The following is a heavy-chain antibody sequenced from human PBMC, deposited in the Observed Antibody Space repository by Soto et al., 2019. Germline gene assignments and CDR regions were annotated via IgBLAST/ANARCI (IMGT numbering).Heavy chain of an antibody. V-gene: IGHV3-9*01. J-gene: IGHJ6*02. D-gene: IGHD4-17*01. CDR3: ARTTVTTGFYYGMDL. CDR2: VSWSSGSI. CDR1: GFRFDDYA. Sequence: SLRLSCAASGFRFDDYAMHWVRQAPGKGLEWVSGVSWSSGSIGYAASVKGRFTISRDNDGNSLFLQMNGLRSDDTDLYYCARTTVTTGFYYGMDLWGQGPMVTVS.